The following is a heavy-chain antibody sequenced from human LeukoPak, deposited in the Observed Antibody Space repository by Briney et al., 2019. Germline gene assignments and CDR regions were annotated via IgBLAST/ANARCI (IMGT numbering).Heavy chain of an antibody. CDR3: AKGREQYLDY. V-gene: IGHV3-23*01. Sequence: PGGSLRLSCAASGFTFNNYAMSWVRQAPGKGLEWVSAISGSGGTTYYADSVMGRFTISRDNSKNTLYLHMNSLRAEDTAVYYCAKGREQYLDYWGQGTLVTVSS. J-gene: IGHJ4*02. D-gene: IGHD4-11*01. CDR1: GFTFNNYA. CDR2: ISGSGGTT.